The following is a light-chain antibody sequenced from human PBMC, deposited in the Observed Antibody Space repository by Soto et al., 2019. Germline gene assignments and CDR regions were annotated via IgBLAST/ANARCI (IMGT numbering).Light chain of an antibody. CDR1: QSVSSSY. Sequence: EIVLTQSPGTLSLSPGERATLSCRASQSVSSSYLAWYQQKPGQAPRLLIYGASSRATGIPDRFRGSGSGTDFTLTISRLEPEDFAVYYCQQYDNSPTWTFGQGTKVDIK. CDR2: GAS. J-gene: IGKJ1*01. CDR3: QQYDNSPTWT. V-gene: IGKV3-20*01.